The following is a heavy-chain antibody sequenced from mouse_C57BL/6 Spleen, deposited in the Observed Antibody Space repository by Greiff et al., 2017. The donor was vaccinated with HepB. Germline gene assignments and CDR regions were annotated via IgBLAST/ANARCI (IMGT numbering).Heavy chain of an antibody. V-gene: IGHV3-6*01. CDR2: ISYDGSN. Sequence: VQLQQSGPGLVKPSQSLSLTCSVTGYSITSGYYWNWIRQFPGNKLEWMGYISYDGSNNYNPSLKNRISITRDTSKNQFFLKLNSVTTEDTATYYGAREGYYGSSYDFDYWGQGTTLTVSS. CDR3: AREGYYGSSYDFDY. CDR1: GYSITSGYY. J-gene: IGHJ2*01. D-gene: IGHD1-1*01.